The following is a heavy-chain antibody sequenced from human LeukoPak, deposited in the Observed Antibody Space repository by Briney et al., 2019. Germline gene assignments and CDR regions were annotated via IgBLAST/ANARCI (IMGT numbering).Heavy chain of an antibody. CDR1: GFTSRTYN. CDR3: AREGGCSSGTCSGMDV. D-gene: IGHD2-2*01. J-gene: IGHJ6*04. CDR2: ISYDRILGGFK. V-gene: IGHV3-30*04. Sequence: GRSLRFSCVASGFTSRTYNMHWVLKAPGKGLQWAAVISYDRILGGFKYDANSVKGRFTISRDNSENTLSLQMNSLRVEDTAVYYCAREGGCSSGTCSGMDVWGKGTTVTVSS.